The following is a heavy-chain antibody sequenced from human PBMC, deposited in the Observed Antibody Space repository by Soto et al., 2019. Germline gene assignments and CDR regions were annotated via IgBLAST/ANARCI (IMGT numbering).Heavy chain of an antibody. CDR3: ARGTYCSGGSCYPNFDY. V-gene: IGHV1-8*01. D-gene: IGHD2-15*01. CDR2: MNPNSGNT. J-gene: IGHJ4*02. CDR1: GYTFTSYD. Sequence: QEPLVQSGAEVKKPGASVKVSCKASGYTFTSYDINWVRQATGQGLEWMGWMNPNSGNTDYAQKFQGRVTMTRNTPISTAYMELSSLRSEDTAVYYCARGTYCSGGSCYPNFDYWGQGTLVTVSS.